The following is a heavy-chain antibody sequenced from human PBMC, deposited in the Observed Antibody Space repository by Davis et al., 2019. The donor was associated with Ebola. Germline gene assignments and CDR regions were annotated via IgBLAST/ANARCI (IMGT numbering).Heavy chain of an antibody. CDR1: GGTFSSYT. V-gene: IGHV1-2*06. J-gene: IGHJ4*02. Sequence: ASVKVSCKASGGTFSSYTISWVRQAPGQGLEWMGRINPNSGGTNYAQKFQGRVTMTRDTSISTAYMELSRLRSDDTAVYYCARGSSSSYFDYWGQGTLVTVSS. CDR3: ARGSSSSYFDY. CDR2: INPNSGGT. D-gene: IGHD6-6*01.